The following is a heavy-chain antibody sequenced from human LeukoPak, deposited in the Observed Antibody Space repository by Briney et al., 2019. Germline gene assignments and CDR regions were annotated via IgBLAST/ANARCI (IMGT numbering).Heavy chain of an antibody. CDR2: IYYSGST. Sequence: SETLSLSCTVSGGSISSYYWVWIRQPPEKGLEWIGYIYYSGSTNYNPSLKSRVTISVDTSKNQFSLKLSSVTAADTAVYYCARGGLLWFGELFAARGWFDPWGQGTLVTVSS. CDR3: ARGGLLWFGELFAARGWFDP. D-gene: IGHD3-10*01. V-gene: IGHV4-59*01. J-gene: IGHJ5*02. CDR1: GGSISSYY.